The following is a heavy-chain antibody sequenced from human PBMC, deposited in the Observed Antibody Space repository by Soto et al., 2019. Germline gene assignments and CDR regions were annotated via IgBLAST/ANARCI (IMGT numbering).Heavy chain of an antibody. CDR1: GFTFSNAW. CDR3: ATQIVVVIPDAFDI. CDR2: IKSKTDGGTT. J-gene: IGHJ3*02. D-gene: IGHD3-22*01. Sequence: PGGSLRLSCAASGFTFSNAWMSWVRQAPGKGLEWVGRIKSKTDGGTTDYAAPVKGRFTTSRDDSKNTLYLQMNSLKTEDTAVYYCATQIVVVIPDAFDIWGQGTRGRVS. V-gene: IGHV3-15*01.